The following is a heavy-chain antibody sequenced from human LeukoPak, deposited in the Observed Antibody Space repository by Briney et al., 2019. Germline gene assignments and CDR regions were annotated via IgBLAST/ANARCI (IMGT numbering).Heavy chain of an antibody. CDR3: ANVDTG. V-gene: IGHV3-43*01. CDR1: GFTFDDYT. Sequence: QAGGSLRLSCAASGFTFDDYTMHWVRQAPGKGLEWVSLISWDGGSTYYADSVKGRFTISRDNAKNSLYLQMNSLRAEDTAVYYCANVDTGWGQGTLVTVSS. D-gene: IGHD5-18*01. CDR2: ISWDGGST. J-gene: IGHJ4*02.